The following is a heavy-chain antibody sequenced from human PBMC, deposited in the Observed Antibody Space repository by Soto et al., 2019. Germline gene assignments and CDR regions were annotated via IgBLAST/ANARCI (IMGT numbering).Heavy chain of an antibody. CDR3: AIGPPPIFGVVVPLDY. CDR2: ISGSGGST. CDR1: GFTFSSYA. J-gene: IGHJ4*02. Sequence: EVQLLESGGGLVQPGGSLRLSCAASGFTFSSYAMSCVRQAPGKGLEWVSAISGSGGSTYYADYVKGRFTISRDNSKNSLYLQMNSLRAEDSAVYYCAIGPPPIFGVVVPLDYWGQGTLVTVSS. D-gene: IGHD3-3*01. V-gene: IGHV3-23*01.